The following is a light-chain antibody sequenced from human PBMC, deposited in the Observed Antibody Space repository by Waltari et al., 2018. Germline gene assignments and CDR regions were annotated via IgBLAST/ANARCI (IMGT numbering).Light chain of an antibody. V-gene: IGLV2-23*01. CDR3: WSYAGSSTVV. Sequence: QSALTQPASGSGSPGQSITISCTGTSSDVGSYNLVSWYQQHPGKAPKLMIYEGSKRPSGGANRFSGSKSGNTAFLTISGLQAEGEADYYCWSYAGSSTVVFGGGTKLAVL. CDR2: EGS. CDR1: SSDVGSYNL. J-gene: IGLJ2*01.